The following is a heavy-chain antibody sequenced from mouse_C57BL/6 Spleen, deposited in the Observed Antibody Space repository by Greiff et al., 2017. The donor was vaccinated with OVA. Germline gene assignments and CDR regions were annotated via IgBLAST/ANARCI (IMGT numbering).Heavy chain of an antibody. CDR2: IYPGSGNT. CDR3: ARWDYDYDVDAMDY. J-gene: IGHJ4*01. D-gene: IGHD2-4*01. Sequence: VQLQQSGAELVRPGASVKLSCKASGYTFTDYYINWVKQRPGQGLEWIARIYPGSGNTYYNEKFKGKATLTAEKSSSTAYMQLSSLTSEDSAVYFCARWDYDYDVDAMDYWGQGTSVTVSS. V-gene: IGHV1-76*01. CDR1: GYTFTDYY.